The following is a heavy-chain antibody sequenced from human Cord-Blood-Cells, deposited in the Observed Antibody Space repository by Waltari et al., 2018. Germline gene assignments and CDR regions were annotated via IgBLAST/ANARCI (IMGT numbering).Heavy chain of an antibody. CDR3: ARVRQLGKVDAFDI. J-gene: IGHJ3*02. Sequence: EVQLVESGGGLVQPGWSLRLSCAASGFTFSSYEMNWVRQAPGKGLEWVSYISSSGSTIYYADSVKGRFTISRDNAKNSLYLQMNSLRAEDTAVYYCARVRQLGKVDAFDIWGQGTMVTVSS. D-gene: IGHD6-6*01. CDR2: ISSSGSTI. V-gene: IGHV3-48*03. CDR1: GFTFSSYE.